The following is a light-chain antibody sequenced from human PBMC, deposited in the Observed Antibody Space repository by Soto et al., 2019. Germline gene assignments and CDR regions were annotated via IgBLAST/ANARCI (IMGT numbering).Light chain of an antibody. CDR3: SSYAGSNNSYV. V-gene: IGLV2-8*01. CDR2: EVS. CDR1: SSDVGGYNY. Sequence: QSVLTQPPSASGSPGQSVTISCTGTSSDVGGYNYASWYQQHPGEAPKLMIYEVSKRPSGVPDRFSGSKSGNTASLTVSGLQAEDEADYYCSSYAGSNNSYVFGTGTKVTVL. J-gene: IGLJ1*01.